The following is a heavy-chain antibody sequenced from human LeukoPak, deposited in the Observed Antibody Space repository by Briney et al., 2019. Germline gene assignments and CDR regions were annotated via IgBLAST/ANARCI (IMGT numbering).Heavy chain of an antibody. V-gene: IGHV4-39*01. J-gene: IGHJ4*01. CDR2: IYNSGTT. CDR1: GDSISSTSYY. Sequence: TPSETLSLTCTVSGDSISSTSYYWAWIRQPPGKGLEWIGSIYNSGTTYYNPSLKSRVTISVDTSKNQFSLKVSSVTAADTAVYYCASRVYGLGSFNYWGQGTLVTVSS. CDR3: ASRVYGLGSFNY. D-gene: IGHD3-10*01.